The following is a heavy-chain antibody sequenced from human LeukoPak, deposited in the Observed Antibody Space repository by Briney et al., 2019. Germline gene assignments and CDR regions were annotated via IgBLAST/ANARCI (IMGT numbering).Heavy chain of an antibody. CDR1: GFTFSSYA. V-gene: IGHV3-23*01. CDR2: ITGGAGNT. D-gene: IGHD3-10*01. Sequence: GGSLRLSCAASGFTFSSYAMSWVRQAPGKGLEWVSSITGGAGNTYYAASVKGRISISRDNPKNTLYLQFYSLRAEDTAVYYCARRRELTKSLDYWGQGTLVTVSS. J-gene: IGHJ4*02. CDR3: ARRRELTKSLDY.